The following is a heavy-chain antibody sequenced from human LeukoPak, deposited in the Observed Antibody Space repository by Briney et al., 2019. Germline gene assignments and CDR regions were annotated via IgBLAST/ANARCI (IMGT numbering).Heavy chain of an antibody. CDR3: ARGPSVRYYYDSSGYYPY. D-gene: IGHD3-22*01. CDR1: GYTFTGYY. J-gene: IGHJ4*02. V-gene: IGHV7-4-1*02. CDR2: INTNTGNP. Sequence: ASVKVSCKASGYTFTGYYMHWVRQAPEQGLEWMGWINTNTGNPTYAQGFTGRFVFSLDTSVSTAYLQISSLKAEDTAVYYCARGPSVRYYYDSSGYYPYWGQGTLVTVSS.